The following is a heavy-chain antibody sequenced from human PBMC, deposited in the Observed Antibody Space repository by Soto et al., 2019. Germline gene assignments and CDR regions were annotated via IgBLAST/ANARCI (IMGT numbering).Heavy chain of an antibody. Sequence: SETLSLTCTFSGGSVSSGSYYWSWIRQPPGKGLEWIGYIYYSGSTNYNPSLKSRVTISVDTSKNQFSLKLSSVTAADTAVYYCARDTYHYYFWSCYYRSLRYFQHWGQGTLVTVSA. J-gene: IGHJ1*01. D-gene: IGHD3-3*01. V-gene: IGHV4-61*01. CDR3: ARDTYHYYFWSCYYRSLRYFQH. CDR1: GGSVSSGSYY. CDR2: IYYSGST.